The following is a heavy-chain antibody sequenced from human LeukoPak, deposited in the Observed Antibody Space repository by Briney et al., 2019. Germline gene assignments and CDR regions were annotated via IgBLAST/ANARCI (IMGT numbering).Heavy chain of an antibody. CDR3: AKDHFVPAAIGFDY. Sequence: GGSLRLSCAASGFTFSSYAMSWVRQAPGKGLEWVSAISGSGGSTYYADSVKGRFTISRDNSKNTLYFQMNSLIYEDTAVYYCAKDHFVPAAIGFDYWGQGTLVTVSS. D-gene: IGHD2-2*01. CDR2: ISGSGGST. V-gene: IGHV3-23*01. J-gene: IGHJ4*02. CDR1: GFTFSSYA.